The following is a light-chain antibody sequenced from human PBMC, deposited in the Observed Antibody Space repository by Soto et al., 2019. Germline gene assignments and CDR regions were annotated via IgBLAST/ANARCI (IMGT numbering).Light chain of an antibody. J-gene: IGKJ1*01. CDR1: QSISSW. Sequence: IEMTQSPSSLFAYVGDRVTITCRVSQSISSWLAWYQQKPGKAPKLLIYKASSLESGVPSRFSGSGSGTEFTLTISSLQPDDFATYYCQQYNSYSGTFGQGTKV. V-gene: IGKV1-5*03. CDR2: KAS. CDR3: QQYNSYSGT.